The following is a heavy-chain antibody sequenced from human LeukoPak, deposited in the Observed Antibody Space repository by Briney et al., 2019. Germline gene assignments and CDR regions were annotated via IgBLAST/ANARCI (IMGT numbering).Heavy chain of an antibody. V-gene: IGHV4-4*07. CDR3: ARETGFDWFESLFDY. CDR1: GGSISSYY. Sequence: SETLSLTGTVSGGSISSYYWSWIRQPPGKGLDWIGRIYTSGSTNYNPSLKSRVTMSVDTSKNQFSLKLSSVTAADRAVYYCARETGFDWFESLFDYWGQGTLVTVSS. D-gene: IGHD3-9*01. CDR2: IYTSGST. J-gene: IGHJ4*02.